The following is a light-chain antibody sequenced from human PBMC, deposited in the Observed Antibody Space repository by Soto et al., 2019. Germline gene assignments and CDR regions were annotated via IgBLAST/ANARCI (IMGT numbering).Light chain of an antibody. V-gene: IGKV1-39*01. Sequence: DIQMTQSPSSLSASVGDRVTITCRASQTINTYVNWYQQKPGKDPKVLIYAASNLQGGVPSRFRGSGSGTEFTIIISSLQPEDSATYYCQQRYSSPPLFGGGTKVEIK. J-gene: IGKJ4*02. CDR3: QQRYSSPPL. CDR2: AAS. CDR1: QTINTY.